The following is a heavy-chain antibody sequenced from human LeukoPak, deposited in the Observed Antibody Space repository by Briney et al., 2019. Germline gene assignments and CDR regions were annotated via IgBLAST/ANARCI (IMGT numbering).Heavy chain of an antibody. CDR3: AKDQYDDILTGYGLIDY. V-gene: IGHV3-23*01. J-gene: IGHJ4*02. Sequence: GGSLRLSCAASGFTFSSYAMSWVRQAPGKGLERVSAISGSGGSTYYADSVKGRFTISRDNSKNTLYLQMNSLRAEDTAVYYCAKDQYDDILTGYGLIDYWGQGTLVTVSS. CDR2: ISGSGGST. D-gene: IGHD3-9*01. CDR1: GFTFSSYA.